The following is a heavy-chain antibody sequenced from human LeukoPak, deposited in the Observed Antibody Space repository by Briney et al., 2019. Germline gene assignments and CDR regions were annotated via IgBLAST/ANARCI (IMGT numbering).Heavy chain of an antibody. D-gene: IGHD5-12*01. CDR3: ARSGYDSSIVY. CDR2: FYTSGST. J-gene: IGHJ4*02. V-gene: IGHV4-61*02. CDR1: GGSISSGRSY. Sequence: SETLSLTCTVSGGSISSGRSYWSWIRQPAGKGLEWIGRFYTSGSTNYNPSLKSRVTISVDTSKNQFSLKLSSVTAADTAVYYCARSGYDSSIVYWGQGTLVTVSS.